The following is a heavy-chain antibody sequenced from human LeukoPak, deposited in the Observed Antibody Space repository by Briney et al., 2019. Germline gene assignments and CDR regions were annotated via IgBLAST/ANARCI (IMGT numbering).Heavy chain of an antibody. J-gene: IGHJ4*02. V-gene: IGHV3-48*04. Sequence: GGSLRLSCAASGFTFSSYTMNWVRQAPGKGLEWVSCITSNRNNVFYADSVRGRFTISRDNAKNSLYLHMDSLRAEDTAIYYCARDGNLIYFDSSGYLDSCGQGTLVTVSS. D-gene: IGHD3-22*01. CDR2: ITSNRNNV. CDR3: ARDGNLIYFDSSGYLDS. CDR1: GFTFSSYT.